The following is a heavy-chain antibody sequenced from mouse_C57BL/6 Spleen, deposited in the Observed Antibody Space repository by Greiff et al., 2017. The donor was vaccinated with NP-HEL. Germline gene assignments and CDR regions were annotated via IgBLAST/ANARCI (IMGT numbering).Heavy chain of an antibody. CDR1: GYTFTSYW. CDR2: IDPSDSYT. V-gene: IGHV1-69*01. CDR3: AKGSGVTTVVADYAMDY. Sequence: QVQLKQPGAELVMPGASVKLSCKASGYTFTSYWMHWVKQRPGQGLEWIGEIDPSDSYTNYNQKFKGKSTLTVDKSSSTAYMQLSSLTSEDSAVYYCAKGSGVTTVVADYAMDYWGQGTSVTVSS. J-gene: IGHJ4*01. D-gene: IGHD1-1*01.